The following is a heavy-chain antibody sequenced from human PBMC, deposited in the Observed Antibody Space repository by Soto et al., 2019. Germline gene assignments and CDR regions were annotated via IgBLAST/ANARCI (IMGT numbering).Heavy chain of an antibody. D-gene: IGHD3-22*01. CDR3: ASDTDSSG. CDR1: GFPVSTNY. V-gene: IGHV3-74*01. Sequence: EVQLVESGGGLVQPGGSLRLSCAASGFPVSTNYMHWVRQAPGKGLVWVSCINSGGTSTYYADAVQSRFTISKDNAKTALYLEMNRLRGEDRAMYYCASDTDSSGWGQGTQVTVSS. CDR2: INSGGTST. J-gene: IGHJ4*02.